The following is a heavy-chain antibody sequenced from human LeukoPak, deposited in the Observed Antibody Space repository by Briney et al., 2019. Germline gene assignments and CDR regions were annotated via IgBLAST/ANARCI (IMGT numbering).Heavy chain of an antibody. J-gene: IGHJ6*02. CDR3: ARGGNYYYYYGMDV. CDR2: INHSGST. CDR1: GGSFSGYY. D-gene: IGHD1-1*01. Sequence: SETLSLTCAVYGGSFSGYYWSWIRQPPGKGLEWIGEINHSGSTNYNPSLKSRVTISVDTSKNQFSLKLSSVTAADTAVYYCARGGNYYYYYGMDVWGQGTTVTVSS. V-gene: IGHV4-34*01.